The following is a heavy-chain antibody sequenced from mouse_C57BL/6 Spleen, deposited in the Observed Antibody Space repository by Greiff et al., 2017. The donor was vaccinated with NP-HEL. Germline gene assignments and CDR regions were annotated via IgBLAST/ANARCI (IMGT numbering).Heavy chain of an antibody. CDR1: GFTFSSYA. CDR2: ISDGGSYT. V-gene: IGHV5-4*01. J-gene: IGHJ2*01. D-gene: IGHD1-1*01. Sequence: EVNVVESGGGLVKPGGSLKLSCAASGFTFSSYAMSWVRQTPEKRLEWVATISDGGSYTYYPDNVKGRFTISRDNAKNNLYLQMSHLKSEDTAMYYCARDGRDYYGSSFYYFDYWGQGTTLTVSS. CDR3: ARDGRDYYGSSFYYFDY.